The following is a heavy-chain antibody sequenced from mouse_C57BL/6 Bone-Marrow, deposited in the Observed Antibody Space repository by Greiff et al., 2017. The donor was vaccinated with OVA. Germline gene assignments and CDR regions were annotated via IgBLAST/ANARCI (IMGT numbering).Heavy chain of an antibody. CDR1: GFNIKDDY. V-gene: IGHV14-4*01. J-gene: IGHJ2*01. Sequence: LVESGAELVRPGASVKLSCTASGFNIKDDYMHWVKQRPEQGLEWIGWIDPENGDTEYASKFQGKATITADTSSNTAYLQLSSLTSEDTAVYYCTTWRGNLYFDYWGQGTTLTVSS. CDR3: TTWRGNLYFDY. CDR2: IDPENGDT. D-gene: IGHD2-1*01.